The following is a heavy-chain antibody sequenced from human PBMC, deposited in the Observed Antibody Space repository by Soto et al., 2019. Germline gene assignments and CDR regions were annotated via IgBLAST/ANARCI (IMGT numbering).Heavy chain of an antibody. J-gene: IGHJ5*02. CDR3: ARGESYSNYVRSWFDP. CDR2: IYPGDSDT. CDR1: GYSFTSYW. Sequence: PXESLKISCKGSGYSFTSYWIGWVRQMPGKGLEWMGIIYPGDSDTRYSPSFQGQVTISADKSISTAYLQWSSLKASDTAMYYCARGESYSNYVRSWFDPWGQGTLVTVSS. D-gene: IGHD4-4*01. V-gene: IGHV5-51*01.